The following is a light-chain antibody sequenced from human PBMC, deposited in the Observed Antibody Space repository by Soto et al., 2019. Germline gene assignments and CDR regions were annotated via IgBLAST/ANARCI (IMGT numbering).Light chain of an antibody. Sequence: EIVMTQSPATLSVFPGERATLSCRASKSVSSDLAWYQQKPGQAPRLLIYGASTMASGIPARFSGSGSGTEFTLNISSLQSEDCALYYGKQYNDWPQYTFGQGTKLEIK. J-gene: IGKJ2*01. CDR3: KQYNDWPQYT. CDR2: GAS. CDR1: KSVSSD. V-gene: IGKV3-15*01.